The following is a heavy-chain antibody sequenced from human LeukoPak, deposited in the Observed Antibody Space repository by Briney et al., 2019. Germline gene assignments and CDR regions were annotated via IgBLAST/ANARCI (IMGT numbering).Heavy chain of an antibody. Sequence: PGGSLRLSCAASGFTFSTYALTWVRQAPGKGLEWVSVISGSDGSTNYADSVKGRFTISRDNSKNTLYLQMNSLTAEDTAVYYCARDGYYYDSSPRVYYIHYWGQGTLVTVSS. J-gene: IGHJ4*02. CDR1: GFTFSTYA. CDR3: ARDGYYYDSSPRVYYIHY. D-gene: IGHD3-22*01. V-gene: IGHV3-23*01. CDR2: ISGSDGST.